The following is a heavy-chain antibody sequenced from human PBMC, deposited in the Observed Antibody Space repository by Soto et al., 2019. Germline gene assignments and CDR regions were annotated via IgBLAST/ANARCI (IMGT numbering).Heavy chain of an antibody. D-gene: IGHD1-26*01. J-gene: IGHJ6*02. CDR3: ARLGGSYTFGYYGMDV. CDR1: GGSISSYY. Sequence: QVQLQESGPGLVKPSETLSLTCTVSGGSISSYYWSWIRQPPGKGLEWIGYIYYSGSTYYNPSLKSRVTISVDTSKNQFSLKLSSVTAADTAVYYCARLGGSYTFGYYGMDVWGQGTTVTVSS. V-gene: IGHV4-59*08. CDR2: IYYSGST.